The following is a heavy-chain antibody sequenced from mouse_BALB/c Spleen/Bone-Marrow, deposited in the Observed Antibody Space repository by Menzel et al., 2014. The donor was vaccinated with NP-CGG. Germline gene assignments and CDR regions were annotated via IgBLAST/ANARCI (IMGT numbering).Heavy chain of an antibody. Sequence: VQLQESGAELVKPGASVKLSCKASGYTFTSYWMHWVKQRPGQGLEWIGEINPSNGRTNYNEKFKTKATLTVDKSSNTAFMQLSRLTSEDSAVYYCARKGADYEDDWGQGTTLTVSA. CDR1: GYTFTSYW. J-gene: IGHJ2*01. D-gene: IGHD2-4*01. CDR2: INPSNGRT. CDR3: ARKGADYEDD. V-gene: IGHV1S81*02.